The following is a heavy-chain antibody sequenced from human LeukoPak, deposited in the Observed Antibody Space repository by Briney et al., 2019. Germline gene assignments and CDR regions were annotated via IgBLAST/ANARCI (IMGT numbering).Heavy chain of an antibody. D-gene: IGHD2-2*01. J-gene: IGHJ5*02. CDR1: GFTFGDYA. CDR2: IRSKAYGGTT. CDR3: TREDIVVVPAASNWFDP. V-gene: IGHV3-49*03. Sequence: GGSLRLSCTASGFTFGDYAMSWFRQAPGKGLEWVGFIRSKAYGGTTEYAASVKGRFTISRDDSKSIAYLQMNSLKTEDTAVYYCTREDIVVVPAASNWFDPWGQGTLVPVSS.